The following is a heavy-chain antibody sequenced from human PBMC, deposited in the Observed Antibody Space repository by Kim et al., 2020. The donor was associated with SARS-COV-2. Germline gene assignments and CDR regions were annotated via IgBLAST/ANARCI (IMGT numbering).Heavy chain of an antibody. CDR3: ASRLYTTGKEYWYFDL. V-gene: IGHV5-51*01. Sequence: GESLKISCKGSGYSFTSYWIGWVRQMPGKGLEWMGIIYPGDSDTRYSPSFQGQVTISADKSISTAYLQWSSLKASDTAMYYCASRLYTTGKEYWYFDLWGRGTLVTVSS. J-gene: IGHJ2*01. CDR1: GYSFTSYW. CDR2: IYPGDSDT.